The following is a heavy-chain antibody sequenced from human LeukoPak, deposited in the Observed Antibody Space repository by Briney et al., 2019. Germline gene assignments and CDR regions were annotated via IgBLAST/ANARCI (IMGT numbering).Heavy chain of an antibody. V-gene: IGHV1-2*04. D-gene: IGHD3-10*01. Sequence: ASVKVSCKASGYTFTRYYMHWWRQAPGQGLEWMGWINPNSGGTNYAQKFQGWVTMTRDTSISTAYMELSRLRSDDTAVYYCARGLNYYGSGSYRDWFDPWGQGTLVTVSS. CDR2: INPNSGGT. CDR1: GYTFTRYY. J-gene: IGHJ5*02. CDR3: ARGLNYYGSGSYRDWFDP.